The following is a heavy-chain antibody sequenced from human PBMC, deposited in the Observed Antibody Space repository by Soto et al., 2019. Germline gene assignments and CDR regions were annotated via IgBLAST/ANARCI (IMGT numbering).Heavy chain of an antibody. D-gene: IGHD1-26*01. CDR1: GYSVSDCG. Sequence: QVHLVQSGGELKKPGAAVKVSCKASGYSVSDCGITWVRQAPGQGLEWMGWSSGKNENTNYEQKVQGRVTSTAATSTSTASMEMRALPSDDTGIYYCAGRYYYEGPGAFENWGQGTMVTVSS. CDR3: AGRYYYEGPGAFEN. V-gene: IGHV1-18*04. J-gene: IGHJ4*02. CDR2: SSGKNENT.